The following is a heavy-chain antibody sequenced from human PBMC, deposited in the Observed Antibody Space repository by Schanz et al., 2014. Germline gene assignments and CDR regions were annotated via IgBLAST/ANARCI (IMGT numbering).Heavy chain of an antibody. Sequence: QVQLVQSGGGVVQPGGSLRLSCAASGFTFSNFGIHWVRQAPGMGLEWVALIRSDERDKCYADSVKGRFTISRDNSKNTLYLQMSSLRGEDTAVYYCAKDLEPQCGGDCPLTWGQGTLVTVSS. CDR1: GFTFSNFG. D-gene: IGHD2-21*02. CDR2: IRSDERDK. V-gene: IGHV3-30*02. J-gene: IGHJ4*02. CDR3: AKDLEPQCGGDCPLT.